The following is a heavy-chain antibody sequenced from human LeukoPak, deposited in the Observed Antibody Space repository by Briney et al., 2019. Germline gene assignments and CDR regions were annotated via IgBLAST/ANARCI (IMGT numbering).Heavy chain of an antibody. CDR2: IYYSGST. D-gene: IGHD6-13*01. Sequence: KTSETLSLTCTVSGGSISSSSYYWGWIRQPPGKGLEWIGSIYYSGSTYYNPSLKSRVTISVDTSKNHFSLKLSAVTAADTAVYYCARRSLRPGYSSSWPFYYWGQGTLVTVSS. CDR3: ARRSLRPGYSSSWPFYY. V-gene: IGHV4-39*02. J-gene: IGHJ4*02. CDR1: GGSISSSSYY.